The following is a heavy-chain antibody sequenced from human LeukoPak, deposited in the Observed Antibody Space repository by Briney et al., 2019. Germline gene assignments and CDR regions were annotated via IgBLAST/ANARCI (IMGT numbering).Heavy chain of an antibody. D-gene: IGHD6-19*01. Sequence: GGSLRLSCAASGFTFDDYAMHWVRQAPGKGLEWVSGISWNSGSIGYADSVKGRFTISRDNAKNSLYLPMNSLRAEDTALYYCAKDKYSSGWSDAFDIWGQGTMVTVSS. CDR1: GFTFDDYA. V-gene: IGHV3-9*01. CDR2: ISWNSGSI. CDR3: AKDKYSSGWSDAFDI. J-gene: IGHJ3*02.